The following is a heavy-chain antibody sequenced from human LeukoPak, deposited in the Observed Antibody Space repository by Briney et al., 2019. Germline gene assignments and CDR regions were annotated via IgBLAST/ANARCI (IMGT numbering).Heavy chain of an antibody. D-gene: IGHD3-16*02. CDR3: ARPRAPVTRLSSFDM. CDR2: ISFHGTDT. J-gene: IGHJ3*02. Sequence: PGGSLRLSCAASGFTVISYAIHSVRQAPGEGLEWGAVISFHGTDTFYADSVKGRFTISRDNSKNTLYLQMSSLRGDDTAVYYCARPRAPVTRLSSFDMWDRGTMVTVSS. CDR1: GFTVISYA. V-gene: IGHV3-30*04.